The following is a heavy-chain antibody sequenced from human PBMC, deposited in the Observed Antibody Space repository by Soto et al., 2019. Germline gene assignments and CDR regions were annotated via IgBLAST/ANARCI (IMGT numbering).Heavy chain of an antibody. CDR2: ISAHNHNT. CDR3: ARGRYGDY. D-gene: IGHD1-1*01. V-gene: IGHV1-18*01. J-gene: IGHJ4*02. CDR1: GYTFTSYG. Sequence: QVHLVQSGAEVKKPGASVKVSCKCSGYTFTSYGITWVRQAPEQGLEWLGWISAHNHNTVYAQKLQGRVTVTRDTSTSTAYMELRSLRSDDTAVYYCARGRYGDYWGQGALVTVSS.